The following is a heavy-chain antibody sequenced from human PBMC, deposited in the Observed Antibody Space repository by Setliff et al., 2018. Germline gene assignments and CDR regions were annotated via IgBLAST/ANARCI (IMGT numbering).Heavy chain of an antibody. CDR3: ARHGNVDTFDY. CDR2: IYPGDSDT. V-gene: IGHV5-51*01. Sequence: GESLKLSCKGSGYTFTNYWIGWVRQMPGKGLEWMGVIYPGDSDTRYSPSFRGQVTFSADKPINTAYLQWNSLKASDTAMYYCARHGNVDTFDYWGQGTLVTVSS. CDR1: GYTFTNYW. D-gene: IGHD5-18*01. J-gene: IGHJ4*02.